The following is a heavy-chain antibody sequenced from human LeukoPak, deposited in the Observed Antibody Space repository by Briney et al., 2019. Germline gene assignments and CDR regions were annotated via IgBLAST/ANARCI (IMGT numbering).Heavy chain of an antibody. CDR1: GGSIGRGGYS. J-gene: IGHJ4*02. CDR2: IYHSGST. V-gene: IGHV4-30-2*01. Sequence: PSETLSLTCAVSGGSIGRGGYSWGGTRSPPGKGLEWIGYIYHSGSTYYNPSLKSRVTISVDRSKNQFSLKLSSVTAADTAVYYCARVLGGSIDYWGQGTLVTVSS. D-gene: IGHD3-16*01. CDR3: ARVLGGSIDY.